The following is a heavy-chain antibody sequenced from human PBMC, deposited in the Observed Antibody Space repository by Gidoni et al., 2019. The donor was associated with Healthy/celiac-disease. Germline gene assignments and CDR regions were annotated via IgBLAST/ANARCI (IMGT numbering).Heavy chain of an antibody. Sequence: QVQLQESGPGLVKPSQTLSLTCTVSGGSISSGSYYWSWIRQPAWKGLEWLGRIYTIGSTNYNPSLKTRVTISVDTSKNQFSLKLSSVTAADTAVYYCARVIVLMVYAGYGAFDIWGQGTMVTVSS. CDR3: ARVIVLMVYAGYGAFDI. CDR2: IYTIGST. J-gene: IGHJ3*02. CDR1: GGSISSGSYY. D-gene: IGHD2-8*01. V-gene: IGHV4-61*02.